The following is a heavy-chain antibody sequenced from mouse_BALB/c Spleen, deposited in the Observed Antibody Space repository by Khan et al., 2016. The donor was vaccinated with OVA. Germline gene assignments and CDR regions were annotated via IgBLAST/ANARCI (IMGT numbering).Heavy chain of an antibody. V-gene: IGHV1-80*01. J-gene: IGHJ3*01. D-gene: IGHD2-3*01. CDR3: ARLGYWRSY. CDR1: GYAFSSYW. Sequence: QVQLQQSGAELVRPGSSVKISCKASGYAFSSYWMNWVKQRPGQGLEWIGQIYPGDGNTHYNGNFKGKATLTADKSSSTAYMQLSSLTSDDSAVWFCARLGYWRSYWSQGTLVTVSA. CDR2: IYPGDGNT.